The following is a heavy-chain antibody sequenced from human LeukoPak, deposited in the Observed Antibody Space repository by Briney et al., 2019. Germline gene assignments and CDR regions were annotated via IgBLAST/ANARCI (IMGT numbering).Heavy chain of an antibody. V-gene: IGHV4-4*07. CDR3: ARSVGIVVVPAAMQDDAFDI. CDR2: IYTSGST. Sequence: SETLSLTCTVSGGSISSYYWSWIRQPAGKGLEWIGRIYTSGSTNYNPSLKSRVTISVDTSKNQFSLKLSSVTAADTAVYYCARSVGIVVVPAAMQDDAFDIWGQGTMVTVSS. D-gene: IGHD2-2*01. J-gene: IGHJ3*02. CDR1: GGSISSYY.